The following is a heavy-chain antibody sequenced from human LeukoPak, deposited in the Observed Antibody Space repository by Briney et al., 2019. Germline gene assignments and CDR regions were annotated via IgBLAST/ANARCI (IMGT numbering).Heavy chain of an antibody. J-gene: IGHJ5*02. CDR1: GFTFSRYV. CDR3: AKVDYYDSSGNYPNWFDP. V-gene: IGHV3-23*01. Sequence: PGGSLRLSCVGSGFTFSRYVMNWVRQAPGKGLECISTITTAGGTTYYTDSVKGRFTISRDNYKNTLYLQMNSLRAEDTAVYYCAKVDYYDSSGNYPNWFDPWGQGTLVTVSS. CDR2: ITTAGGTT. D-gene: IGHD3-22*01.